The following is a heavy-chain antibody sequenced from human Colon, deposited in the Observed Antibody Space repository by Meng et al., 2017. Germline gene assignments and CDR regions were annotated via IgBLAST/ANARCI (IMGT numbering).Heavy chain of an antibody. J-gene: IGHJ6*02. CDR3: AKPFGLGHAYYNYYYGMDV. V-gene: IGHV3-23*01. Sequence: GESLKISCAASGFTFSSYAMSWVRQAPGKGLEWVSAISGSGGSTYYADSVKGRFTISRDNSKNTLYLQMNSLRAEDTAVYYCAKPFGLGHAYYNYYYGMDVWGQGTTVTVSS. CDR1: GFTFSSYA. D-gene: IGHD3/OR15-3a*01. CDR2: ISGSGGST.